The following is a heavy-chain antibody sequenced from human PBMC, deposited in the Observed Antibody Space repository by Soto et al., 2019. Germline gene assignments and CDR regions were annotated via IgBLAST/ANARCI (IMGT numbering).Heavy chain of an antibody. Sequence: ASVKVSCKVSGYTLTELSLHWVRQAPGKGLEWMGGFDPEDGETIYAQKFQGRVTMTEDTSTDTAYMELSSLRSEDTAVYYCASSMGEHKQPYSRQYSWLDPWGQGTLVTVSS. CDR3: ASSMGEHKQPYSRQYSWLDP. J-gene: IGHJ5*02. CDR2: FDPEDGET. V-gene: IGHV1-24*01. D-gene: IGHD2-21*01. CDR1: GYTLTELS.